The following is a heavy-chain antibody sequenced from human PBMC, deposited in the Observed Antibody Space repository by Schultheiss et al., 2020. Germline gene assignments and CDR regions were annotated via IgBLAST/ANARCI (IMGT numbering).Heavy chain of an antibody. V-gene: IGHV5-51*01. J-gene: IGHJ6*03. CDR2: IYPGDSDT. D-gene: IGHD2-2*01. Sequence: GESLKISCKGSGYSFTSYWIGWVRQMPGKGLEWMGIIYPGDSDTRYSPSFQGQVTISADKSISTAYLQWSSLKASDTAMYYCARQRAYCSSTSCWEKEGYYYYMDVWGKGTTVTVSS. CDR3: ARQRAYCSSTSCWEKEGYYYYMDV. CDR1: GYSFTSYW.